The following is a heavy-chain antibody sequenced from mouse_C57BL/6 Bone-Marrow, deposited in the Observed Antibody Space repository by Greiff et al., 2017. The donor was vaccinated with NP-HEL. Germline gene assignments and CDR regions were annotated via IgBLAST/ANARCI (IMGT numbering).Heavy chain of an antibody. CDR1: GYTFTSYW. Sequence: VKLQQPGAELVKPGASVKLSCTASGYTFTSYWMHWVQQRPGQGLEWIGMIHPNSGSTNYNEKSTSKATLTVHKSSSTAYMQRSSQTSEDAAVYYCGHDYGWYCDVWGTGTTVTVSA. CDR3: GHDYGWYCDV. J-gene: IGHJ1*03. D-gene: IGHD2-4*01. V-gene: IGHV1-64*01. CDR2: IHPNSGST.